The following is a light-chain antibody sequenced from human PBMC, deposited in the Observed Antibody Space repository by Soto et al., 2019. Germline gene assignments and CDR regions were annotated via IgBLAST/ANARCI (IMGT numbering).Light chain of an antibody. Sequence: DIQMTQSPSILSASVGDRVTITCRASQSISSWLAWYQQKPGKAPKLLIYDASSLESGVPSRFSGSGSGTEFTLTISSLQPDDFATYYCQQYNSYSPTTFGQGTKADNK. CDR1: QSISSW. J-gene: IGKJ1*01. CDR3: QQYNSYSPTT. V-gene: IGKV1-5*01. CDR2: DAS.